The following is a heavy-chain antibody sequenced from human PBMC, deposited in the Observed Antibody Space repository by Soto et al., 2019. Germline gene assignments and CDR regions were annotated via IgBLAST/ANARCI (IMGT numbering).Heavy chain of an antibody. V-gene: IGHV3-30-3*01. CDR2: ISYDGSNK. J-gene: IGHJ4*02. D-gene: IGHD4-4*01. CDR1: GFTFSSYA. CDR3: ARNQAPVVPAATRQDYSNYEGY. Sequence: GGSLRLSCAASGFTFSSYAMHWVRQAPGKGLEWVAVISYDGSNKYYADSVKGRFTISRDNSKNTLYLQMNSLRAEDTAVYYCARNQAPVVPAATRQDYSNYEGYWGQGTLVTVSS.